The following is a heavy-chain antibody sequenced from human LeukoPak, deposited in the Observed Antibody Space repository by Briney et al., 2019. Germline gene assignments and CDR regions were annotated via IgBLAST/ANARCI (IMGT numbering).Heavy chain of an antibody. V-gene: IGHV4-34*01. D-gene: IGHD3-9*01. CDR3: AGGHRNWLLSWFDP. CDR2: INDSEYT. Sequence: PSETLSLTCAVYGGSFSGNYWSWIRQPPGKGLERIGEINDSEYTNYNPSLKSRVTISIDTSKNQFSLKLASVTAADTAVYYCAGGHRNWLLSWFDPWGRGTLVTVSS. CDR1: GGSFSGNY. J-gene: IGHJ5*02.